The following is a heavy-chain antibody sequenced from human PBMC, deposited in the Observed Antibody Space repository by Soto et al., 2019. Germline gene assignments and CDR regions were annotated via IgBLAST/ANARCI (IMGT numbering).Heavy chain of an antibody. CDR2: ISGSGGST. J-gene: IGHJ4*02. Sequence: LSLSCAASGFTFSSYAMSWVRQAPGKGLEWVSAISGSGGSTYYADSVKGRFTISRDNSKNTLYLQMNSLRAEDTAVYYCAKASYYYDSSGYYDYLDYWGQGTLVTVSS. D-gene: IGHD3-22*01. CDR1: GFTFSSYA. CDR3: AKASYYYDSSGYYDYLDY. V-gene: IGHV3-23*01.